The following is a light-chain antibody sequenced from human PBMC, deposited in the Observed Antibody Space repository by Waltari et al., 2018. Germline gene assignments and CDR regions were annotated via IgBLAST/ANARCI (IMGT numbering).Light chain of an antibody. CDR1: QGIRNY. Sequence: DIQPTQSPSSLSASIGDRVSITCRASQGIRNYLAWYQQKPGKVPKVLIYAATSLQSGVPSRFVGSGSGTEFTLTINSLQPEDVATYYCQKYDSAPLTFGPGTKVDIK. V-gene: IGKV1-27*01. CDR3: QKYDSAPLT. CDR2: AAT. J-gene: IGKJ3*01.